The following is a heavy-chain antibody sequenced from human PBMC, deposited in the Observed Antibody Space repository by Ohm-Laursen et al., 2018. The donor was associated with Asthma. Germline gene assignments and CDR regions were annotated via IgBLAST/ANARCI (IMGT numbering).Heavy chain of an antibody. V-gene: IGHV1-2*06. D-gene: IGHD3-22*01. CDR3: ARDTDSSGYIDY. CDR1: GYTFTSYS. CDR2: INPNSGGT. Sequence: ASVKVSCKSSGYTFTSYSMHWVRQAPGQGLEWMGRINPNSGGTNYAQKFQGRVTITADESTSTAYMELSSLRSEDTAVYYCARDTDSSGYIDYWGQGTLVTVSS. J-gene: IGHJ4*02.